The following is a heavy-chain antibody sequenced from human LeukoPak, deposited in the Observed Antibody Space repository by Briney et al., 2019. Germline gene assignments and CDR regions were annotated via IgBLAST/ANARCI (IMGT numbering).Heavy chain of an antibody. V-gene: IGHV4-39*01. CDR3: ARQTTVTNLFDY. CDR2: IYYSGST. CDR1: GGSISSSSYY. D-gene: IGHD4-17*01. J-gene: IGHJ4*02. Sequence: SETLSLTCTVSGGSISSSSYYWGWIRQPPGKGLEWIGSIYYSGSTYYNSSLKTRVTISVDTSKDQFSLELSSVTAADTAVYYCARQTTVTNLFDYWGQGTLVTVSS.